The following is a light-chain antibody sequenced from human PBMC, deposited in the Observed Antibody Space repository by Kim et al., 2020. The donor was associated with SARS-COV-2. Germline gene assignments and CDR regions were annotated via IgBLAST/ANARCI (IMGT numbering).Light chain of an antibody. V-gene: IGLV1-51*01. J-gene: IGLJ3*02. CDR2: DDN. CDR3: GSWDGRLTVWV. Sequence: GQTVTIFCTGSSTDVGTNNVSSYHRHHPAAPPHLFYDDNSQPTWVPADCSSATSGATAAPLITGRLPGDEADYYCGSWDGRLTVWVFGAGTQLTVL. CDR1: STDVGTNN.